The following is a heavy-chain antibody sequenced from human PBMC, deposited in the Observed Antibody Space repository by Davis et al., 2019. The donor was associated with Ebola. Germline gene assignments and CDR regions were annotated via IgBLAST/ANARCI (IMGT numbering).Heavy chain of an antibody. D-gene: IGHD1-26*01. CDR1: GGSISRYY. V-gene: IGHV4-59*01. CDR3: ARGATWFDP. J-gene: IGHJ5*02. Sequence: SETLSLTCTVSGGSISRYYWSWIRQPPAKGLEWIGYIYYSGSTNYNPSLKSRVTISVDTSKNQFSLKLSSVTAADTAVYYCARGATWFDPWGQGTLVTVSS. CDR2: IYYSGST.